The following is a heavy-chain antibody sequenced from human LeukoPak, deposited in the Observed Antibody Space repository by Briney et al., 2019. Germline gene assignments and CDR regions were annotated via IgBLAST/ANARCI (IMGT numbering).Heavy chain of an antibody. V-gene: IGHV1-3*01. CDR2: INAGNGKT. J-gene: IGHJ6*02. Sequence: ASVKVSCKASGYTFTNYAVHWVRQAPGQRLEWMGWINAGNGKTNYSQRFQGRVTLTRDTSASTVYMELRSLRSEDTAVYYCARDDQAYCGGDCYSPSYYYGMDVWGQGTTVTVSS. CDR3: ARDDQAYCGGDCYSPSYYYGMDV. CDR1: GYTFTNYA. D-gene: IGHD2-21*02.